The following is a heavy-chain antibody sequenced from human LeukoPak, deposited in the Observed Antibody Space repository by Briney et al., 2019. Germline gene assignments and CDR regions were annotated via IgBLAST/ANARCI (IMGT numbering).Heavy chain of an antibody. CDR1: GFTFSSCG. J-gene: IGHJ4*02. Sequence: PGGSLRLSCAASGFTFSSCGFNWVRQAPGKGLEWVSSIGPTGTDRYYADSVRGRFTISRDNAKNSMYLQMDSLRDEDTAVYYCATETIGRHYDYWGQGTLLTVSS. D-gene: IGHD1-14*01. CDR3: ATETIGRHYDY. V-gene: IGHV3-21*01. CDR2: IGPTGTDR.